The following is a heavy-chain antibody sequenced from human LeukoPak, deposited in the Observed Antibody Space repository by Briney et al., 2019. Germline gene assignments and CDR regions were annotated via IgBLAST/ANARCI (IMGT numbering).Heavy chain of an antibody. Sequence: GGSLRLSCAASGFTFSNAWMSWVRQAPGKGLEWVSSISSSSSYIYYADSVKGRFTISRDNAKNSLYLQMNSLRAEDTAVYYCARQDCGGDCPPGYWGQGTLVTVSS. CDR3: ARQDCGGDCPPGY. J-gene: IGHJ4*02. D-gene: IGHD2-21*02. CDR1: GFTFSNAW. CDR2: ISSSSSYI. V-gene: IGHV3-21*01.